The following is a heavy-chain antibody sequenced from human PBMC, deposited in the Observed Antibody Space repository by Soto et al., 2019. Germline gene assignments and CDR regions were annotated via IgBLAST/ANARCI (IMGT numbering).Heavy chain of an antibody. CDR1: GGSISSSNW. CDR2: IYHSGST. V-gene: IGHV4-4*02. D-gene: IGHD6-13*01. J-gene: IGHJ5*02. CDR3: ARAPAAATNWFDP. Sequence: SETLSVTCAVSGGSISSSNWWGWGRQPPGKGREWIGEIYHSGSTNYNPSLKSRVTISVDKSKNQFSLKLSSVTAADTAVYYCARAPAAATNWFDPWGQGTLVTVSS.